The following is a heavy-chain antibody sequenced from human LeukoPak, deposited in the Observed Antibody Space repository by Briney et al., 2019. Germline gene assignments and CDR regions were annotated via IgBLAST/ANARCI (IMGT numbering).Heavy chain of an antibody. CDR1: GFTFSTYS. CDR2: IGSDSGAI. D-gene: IGHD3-3*01. Sequence: PGGSLRLSCAASGFTFSTYSMNWVRQAPGKGLEWISYIGSDSGAIYYSDSVKGRFTISRDNSKNTLYLQMNSLRAEDTAVYYCAKDRNDFWSGSLGIWGQGTMVTVSS. CDR3: AKDRNDFWSGSLGI. J-gene: IGHJ3*02. V-gene: IGHV3-48*01.